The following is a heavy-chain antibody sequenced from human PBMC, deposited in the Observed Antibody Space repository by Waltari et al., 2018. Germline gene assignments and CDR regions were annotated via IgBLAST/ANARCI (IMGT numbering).Heavy chain of an antibody. CDR2: IKEDGSEK. D-gene: IGHD3-10*01. J-gene: IGHJ5*02. CDR3: ARGLTYYYGSGSYRAGYNWFDP. Sequence: EVKLVESGGGLVQPGGSLRLYCAASGCTFSSDWLSWVRQVTGKGLAGVANIKEDGSEKYYVDSLKCRFTISRDNAKNSLYLQMNSLRAEDTAVYYCARGLTYYYGSGSYRAGYNWFDPWGQGTLVTVSS. CDR1: GCTFSSDW. V-gene: IGHV3-7*01.